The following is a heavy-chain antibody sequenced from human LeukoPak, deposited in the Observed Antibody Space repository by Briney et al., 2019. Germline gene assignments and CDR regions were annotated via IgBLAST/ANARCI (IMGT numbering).Heavy chain of an antibody. V-gene: IGHV3-72*01. Sequence: GGSLRLSCAASGFTFSNAWMSWVRQAPGKGPEWIGRTRNKVNSDTTEYAASVKGRFSISRDDSKNSLFLQMNSLRPEDTAVYYCSKGYSGLLIYALDVWGQGTRVTVSS. J-gene: IGHJ3*01. CDR1: GFTFSNAW. CDR3: SKGYSGLLIYALDV. D-gene: IGHD1-26*01. CDR2: TRNKVNSDTT.